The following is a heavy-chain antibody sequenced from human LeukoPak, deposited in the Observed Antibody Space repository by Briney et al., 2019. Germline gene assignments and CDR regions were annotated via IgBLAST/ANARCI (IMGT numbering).Heavy chain of an antibody. J-gene: IGHJ3*02. CDR1: AYTFTSYG. V-gene: IGHV1-18*01. CDR2: ISAYNGNT. CDR3: ARGPRRAFDI. Sequence: GPSVKVSCKASAYTFTSYGISWVRQAPGQGLEWMGWISAYNGNTNYAQKLQGRATMTTATSTSTAYTQLRSLRSDYTAVYYCARGPRRAFDIWGQGTMVTVCS.